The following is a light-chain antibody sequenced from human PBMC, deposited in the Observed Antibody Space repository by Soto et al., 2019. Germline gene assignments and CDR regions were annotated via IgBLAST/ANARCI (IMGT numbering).Light chain of an antibody. Sequence: EIVLTQSPATLSLSPGETATLSCRASQSVSSYLAWYQQRPGQPPRLLIYATSYRATGIPARFSGSGSGTDFTLTINGLEPEDFAVYFCQQRTSWPTFGPGTKVDIK. J-gene: IGKJ3*01. CDR3: QQRTSWPT. CDR1: QSVSSY. CDR2: ATS. V-gene: IGKV3-11*01.